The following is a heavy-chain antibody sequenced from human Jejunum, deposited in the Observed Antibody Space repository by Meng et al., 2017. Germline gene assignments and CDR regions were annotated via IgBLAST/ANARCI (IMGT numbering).Heavy chain of an antibody. J-gene: IGHJ4*02. CDR1: CYRFTGHG. CDR3: TRGRISSNWDTFGY. CDR2: VSAYNGNT. D-gene: IGHD6-13*01. V-gene: IGHV1-18*01. Sequence: QVVQSGPEGKSPGASVIFSCTASCYRFTGHGISWVRHAPGLGPEWIGGVSAYNGNTKYEQKFQGRVTMTTDTSTTTAYMELRSLRSDDTAVYYCTRGRISSNWDTFGYWGQGTLVTVSS.